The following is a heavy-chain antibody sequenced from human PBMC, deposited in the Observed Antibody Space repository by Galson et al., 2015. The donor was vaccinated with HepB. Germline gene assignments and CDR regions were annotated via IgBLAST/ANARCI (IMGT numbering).Heavy chain of an antibody. CDR1: GYSFTSYW. D-gene: IGHD6-13*01. J-gene: IGHJ6*02. Sequence: QSGAEVKKPGESLKISCKGSGYSFTSYWIGWVRQMPGKGLEWMGIIYPGDSDTRYSPSFQGQVTISADKSISTAYLQWSSLKASDTAMYYCARHGLGSSWYSGRSARYYYGMDVWGQGTTVTVSS. CDR2: IYPGDSDT. V-gene: IGHV5-51*01. CDR3: ARHGLGSSWYSGRSARYYYGMDV.